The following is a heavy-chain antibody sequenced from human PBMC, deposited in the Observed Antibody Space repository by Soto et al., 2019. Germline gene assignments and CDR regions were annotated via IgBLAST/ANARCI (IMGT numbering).Heavy chain of an antibody. Sequence: GGSLRLSCAASGFTFSSYAMSWVRQAPGKGLEWVSAISGSGGSTYYADSVKGRFTISRDNSKNTLYLQMNSLRAEDTAVYYCAKGVAGEYYYYGMDVWGQGTTVTVSS. D-gene: IGHD3-16*01. V-gene: IGHV3-23*01. CDR1: GFTFSSYA. CDR2: ISGSGGST. CDR3: AKGVAGEYYYYGMDV. J-gene: IGHJ6*02.